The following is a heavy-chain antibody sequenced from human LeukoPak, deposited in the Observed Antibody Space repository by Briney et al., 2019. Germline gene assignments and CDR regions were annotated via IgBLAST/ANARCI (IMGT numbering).Heavy chain of an antibody. J-gene: IGHJ4*02. CDR3: AKGGFHYDYCFDY. CDR1: GFTFSSYG. CDR2: IRYDGSNK. V-gene: IGHV3-30*02. D-gene: IGHD3-16*01. Sequence: GGSLRLSCAASGFTFSSYGMHWVRQAPGKGLEWVAFIRYDGSNKYYADSVKGRFTISRDNSKNTLYLQMNSQRAEDTAVYYCAKGGFHYDYCFDYWGQGTLVTVSS.